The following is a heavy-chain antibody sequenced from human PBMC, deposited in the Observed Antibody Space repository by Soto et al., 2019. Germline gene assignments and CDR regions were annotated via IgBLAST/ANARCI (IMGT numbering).Heavy chain of an antibody. CDR3: ARDILGFFFQAEDGIRDVRSVSAFLLNRSSDL. CDR2: ISYDGSNK. J-gene: IGHJ2*01. V-gene: IGHV3-30-3*01. D-gene: IGHD3-10*02. Sequence: PGKGLEGVAVISYDGSNKYYAHSVKGRFTISIDNSKNTLYLQMNSLRAEDTAVYYCARDILGFFFQAEDGIRDVRSVSAFLLNRSSDL.